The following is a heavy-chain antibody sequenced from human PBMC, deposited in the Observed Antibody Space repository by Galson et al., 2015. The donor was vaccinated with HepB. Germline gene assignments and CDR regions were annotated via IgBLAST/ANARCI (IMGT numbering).Heavy chain of an antibody. CDR2: MYYTGSS. J-gene: IGHJ4*02. V-gene: IGHV4-39*02. Sequence: ETLSLTCSVSGGSIIDNNYYWGWIRQPPGKGLEWIGIMYYTGSSYFNPSLKSRASISVDASSNHFSLRLTSVTAADTAMYYCARRARCSGGSCFYWGQGILFTVSS. D-gene: IGHD2-15*01. CDR1: GGSIIDNNYY. CDR3: ARRARCSGGSCFY.